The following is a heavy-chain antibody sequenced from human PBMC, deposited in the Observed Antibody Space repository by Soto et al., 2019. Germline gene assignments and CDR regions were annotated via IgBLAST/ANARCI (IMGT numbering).Heavy chain of an antibody. Sequence: EVQLVESGGGLVQPGGSLRLSCAASGIHVSSNYMTWVRQAPGKGLEWVSVLHSGGDTYYANSVKGRFTISRHDSTNTLFLQMNSLTAEDTTVYYCARDGPYYYASRMDVWGQGTTVTVSS. V-gene: IGHV3-53*04. CDR3: ARDGPYYYASRMDV. J-gene: IGHJ6*02. CDR1: GIHVSSNY. D-gene: IGHD3-10*01. CDR2: LHSGGDT.